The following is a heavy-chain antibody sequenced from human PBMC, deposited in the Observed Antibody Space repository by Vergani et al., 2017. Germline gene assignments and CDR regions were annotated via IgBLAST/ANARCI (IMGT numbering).Heavy chain of an antibody. CDR3: ARGEDDVRYVDWLPDTESWFDP. CDR1: GYTFTSYD. Sequence: QVQLVQSGAKVKKPGASVKVSCKASGYTFTSYDINWVRQATGQGLEWMGWMNPNSGNTVYAQKFQGRVTMTKNTSISTAYMELSRLRSDDTAVYYCARGEDDVRYVDWLPDTESWFDPWGQGTLVTVSS. V-gene: IGHV1-8*01. D-gene: IGHD3-9*01. CDR2: MNPNSGNT. J-gene: IGHJ5*02.